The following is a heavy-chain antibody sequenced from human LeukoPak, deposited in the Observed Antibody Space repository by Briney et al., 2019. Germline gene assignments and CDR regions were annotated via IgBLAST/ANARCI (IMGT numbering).Heavy chain of an antibody. CDR2: INWNGGST. V-gene: IGHV3-20*04. J-gene: IGHJ4*02. CDR3: ARDRLGVDY. Sequence: PGGSLRLSCAASGFNFDDYGMTWVRQAPGKGLEWVSGINWNGGSTSYAGSVKGRFSISRDNAKNSLYLQMNSLRAEDTAVYYCARDRLGVDYWGQGTLVTVSS. D-gene: IGHD1-26*01. CDR1: GFNFDDYG.